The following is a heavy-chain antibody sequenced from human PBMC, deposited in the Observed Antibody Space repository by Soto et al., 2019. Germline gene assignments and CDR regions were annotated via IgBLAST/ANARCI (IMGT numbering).Heavy chain of an antibody. J-gene: IGHJ2*01. Sequence: EVQLSESGGDLVQSGGSLRLSCAASGFTFSSYAMRWARQAPGKRLEWVSGISGSSDLTYYADSVKGRFTISRDNSKNTLYLQMNSLRADDTAVYYCAKAVGGPIPAGSHLYFDLWGRGTLVTVSS. CDR3: AKAVGGPIPAGSHLYFDL. V-gene: IGHV3-23*01. D-gene: IGHD3-10*01. CDR2: ISGSSDLT. CDR1: GFTFSSYA.